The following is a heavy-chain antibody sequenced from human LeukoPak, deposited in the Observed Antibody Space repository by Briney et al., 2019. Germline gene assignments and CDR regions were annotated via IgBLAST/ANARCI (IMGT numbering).Heavy chain of an antibody. CDR2: IDWDDDK. CDR1: GFSLSTSGMC. V-gene: IGHV2-70*11. D-gene: IGHD4/OR15-4a*01. CDR3: ARIPDFSATGWYFLDY. J-gene: IGHJ4*02. Sequence: ESGPTLVNPTQTLTLTCTFSGFSLSTSGMCVSWIRQPPGKALEWLARIDWDDDKYYSTSLKTRLTISKDTSKNQVVLTMTNMDPVDTATYYCARIPDFSATGWYFLDYWGQGILVTVSA.